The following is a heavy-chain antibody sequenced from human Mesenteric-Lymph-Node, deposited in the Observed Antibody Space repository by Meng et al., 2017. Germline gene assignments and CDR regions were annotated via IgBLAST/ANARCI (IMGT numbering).Heavy chain of an antibody. J-gene: IGHJ4*02. CDR2: INHSGST. D-gene: IGHD2-15*01. Sequence: GSLRLSCAVYGGSFSGYYWSWIRQPPGKGLEWIGEINHSGSTNSKPSLKSRVTISLDTSKKQFSLKLCAVNAADTAVYYVARGHIVVVVAATFFDYWGQGTLVTVSS. V-gene: IGHV4-34*01. CDR1: GGSFSGYY. CDR3: ARGHIVVVVAATFFDY.